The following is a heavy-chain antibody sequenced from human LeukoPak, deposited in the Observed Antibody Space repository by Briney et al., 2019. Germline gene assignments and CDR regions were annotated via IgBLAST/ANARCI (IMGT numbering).Heavy chain of an antibody. D-gene: IGHD6-19*01. CDR1: GASISNTSYY. Sequence: PSETLSLTCVVFGASISNTSYYWGWIRQPPGKGLEWIGNIYYSGSTYYNPSLKSRVTISIDTSENQFSLNLSSVTAADTAVYYCARHLWASGWHLDYWGRGTLVTVSS. V-gene: IGHV4-39*01. J-gene: IGHJ4*02. CDR2: IYYSGST. CDR3: ARHLWASGWHLDY.